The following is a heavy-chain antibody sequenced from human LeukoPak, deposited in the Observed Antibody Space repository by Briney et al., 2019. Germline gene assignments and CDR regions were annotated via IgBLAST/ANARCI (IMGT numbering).Heavy chain of an antibody. J-gene: IGHJ4*02. CDR2: IDPSDSYS. CDR1: GYTFTNFW. V-gene: IGHV5-10-1*01. D-gene: IGHD4-23*01. Sequence: PGESLKISCKASGYTFTNFWISWVRQMPGKGLEWMGRIDPSDSYSNYSPSFQGHVTISTDKSISTAYLQWSSLKASDTAMYYCARHSDGGHHYWGRGTLVTVSS. CDR3: ARHSDGGHHY.